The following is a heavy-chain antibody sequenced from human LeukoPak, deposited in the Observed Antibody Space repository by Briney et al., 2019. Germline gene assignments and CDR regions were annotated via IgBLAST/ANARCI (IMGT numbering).Heavy chain of an antibody. CDR1: GFTFSKNG. Sequence: GRSLRLSCAASGFTFSKNGMHWVRQAPGKGLEWVAFIRYDGSNKYYADSEKGRFTISRDNSKNTLYLQMNSLRAEDTAVYYCAKVGAARAPVDYWGQGTLVTVSS. J-gene: IGHJ4*02. D-gene: IGHD6-6*01. V-gene: IGHV3-30*02. CDR3: AKVGAARAPVDY. CDR2: IRYDGSNK.